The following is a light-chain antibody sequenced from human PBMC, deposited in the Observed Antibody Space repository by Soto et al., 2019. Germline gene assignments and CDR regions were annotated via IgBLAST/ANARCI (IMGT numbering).Light chain of an antibody. J-gene: IGKJ4*01. Sequence: EIVLTQSPGTLYLSPGEQATLSCRASQSVISSYLAWYQQKPGRAPRLLIFGASSRATGIPDRFSGSGFGTVFILTISRLETEGFAVYYCQQYGSSPRTFGGGTKVEIK. V-gene: IGKV3-20*01. CDR3: QQYGSSPRT. CDR2: GAS. CDR1: QSVISSY.